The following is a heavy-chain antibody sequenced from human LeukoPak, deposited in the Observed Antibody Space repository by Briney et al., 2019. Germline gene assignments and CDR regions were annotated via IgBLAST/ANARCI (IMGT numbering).Heavy chain of an antibody. V-gene: IGHV1-2*02. J-gene: IGHJ4*02. CDR3: ARAISGSYLRL. D-gene: IGHD1-26*01. CDR1: GYTFSGYY. Sequence: ASVKVSCKASGYTFSGYYIHWVRQAPGQGLEWMGWINPNSGGTNSAQKFRGRVTITADKSTRTAYMELSSLRSEDTAVYYCARAISGSYLRLWGQGTLVTVSS. CDR2: INPNSGGT.